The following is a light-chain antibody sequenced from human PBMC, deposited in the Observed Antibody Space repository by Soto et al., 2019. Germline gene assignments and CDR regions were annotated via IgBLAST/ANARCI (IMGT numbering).Light chain of an antibody. J-gene: IGKJ5*01. CDR1: QSISSSY. CDR2: GAS. CDR3: QQDYYLPIT. V-gene: IGKV3D-7*01. Sequence: EVVLTQSPATLSLSPGEGATLSCRVSQSISSSYLSWYQQRPGQAPRLLIYGASTRATGIPARFSGSGRGSGTDFTLTISSLQPEDFAVYYCQQDYYLPITFGQGTRLEIK.